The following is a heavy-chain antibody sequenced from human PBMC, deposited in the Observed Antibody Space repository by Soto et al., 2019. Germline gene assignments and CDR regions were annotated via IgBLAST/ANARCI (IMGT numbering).Heavy chain of an antibody. CDR3: ARVGTLVRGTYYFDS. CDR2: IYSGGST. J-gene: IGHJ4*02. Sequence: GGSLRLSCAASGFTVSSNYMSWVRQAPGKGLELVSVIYSGGSTYYADSVKGRFTISRDNSKNTLYLQMNSLRSEDTAVYYCARVGTLVRGTYYFDSWGQGTLVTVS. V-gene: IGHV3-53*05. CDR1: GFTVSSNY. D-gene: IGHD3-10*01.